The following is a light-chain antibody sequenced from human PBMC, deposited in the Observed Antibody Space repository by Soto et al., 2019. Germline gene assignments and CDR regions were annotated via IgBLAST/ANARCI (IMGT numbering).Light chain of an antibody. Sequence: SPGTLSLSPGERATLSCRASQSVGSSYLAWYQQKPGQAPRLLIYAASSRATGVPERFSGSGSGTDFTLTISRLEPEDFAVYYWQQYRILPTNPFGQRTRQEIK. CDR2: AAS. CDR1: QSVGSSY. CDR3: QQYRILPTNP. J-gene: IGKJ5*01. V-gene: IGKV3-20*01.